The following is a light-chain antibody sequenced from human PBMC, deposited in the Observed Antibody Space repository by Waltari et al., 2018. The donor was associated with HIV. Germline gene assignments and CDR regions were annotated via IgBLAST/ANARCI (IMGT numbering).Light chain of an antibody. Sequence: DIQMTQSPSTLSASLGDRVTITCRASQSISSWLAWYQQKPGKAPNLLIYKASSLESGVPSRFRGSGSGTEFTLTIRSLQPDDFATYYCQQYNTSPWTFGQGTKVEVK. CDR3: QQYNTSPWT. J-gene: IGKJ1*01. CDR1: QSISSW. V-gene: IGKV1-5*03. CDR2: KAS.